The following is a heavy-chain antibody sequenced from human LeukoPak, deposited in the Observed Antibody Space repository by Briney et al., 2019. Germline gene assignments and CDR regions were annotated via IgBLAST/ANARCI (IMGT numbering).Heavy chain of an antibody. V-gene: IGHV3-74*01. CDR3: ASYPFNY. J-gene: IGHJ4*02. CDR2: IDSDGSGT. CDR1: GLTLSGYW. Sequence: PGGSLRLSCSASGLTLSGYWMHWVRQIPGKGLVWVSRIDSDGSGTSYADSVKGRFTISRDDVKNMLYLQMNSLRAEDTAVYYCASYPFNYWGQGTLVTVSS.